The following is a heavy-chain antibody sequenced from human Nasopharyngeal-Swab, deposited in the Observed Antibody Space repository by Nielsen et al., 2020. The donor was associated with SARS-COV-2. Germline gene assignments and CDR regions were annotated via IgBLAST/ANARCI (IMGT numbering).Heavy chain of an antibody. Sequence: GESLKISCAASGFTFSSYSMNWVRQAPGKGLEWVSPISSSSSYIYYADSVKGRFTISRDNAKNSLYLQMNSLRAKDTAVYYCAREMPPGRELDYWGQGTLVTVSS. CDR3: AREMPPGRELDY. D-gene: IGHD1-1*01. V-gene: IGHV3-21*01. CDR2: ISSSSSYI. CDR1: GFTFSSYS. J-gene: IGHJ4*02.